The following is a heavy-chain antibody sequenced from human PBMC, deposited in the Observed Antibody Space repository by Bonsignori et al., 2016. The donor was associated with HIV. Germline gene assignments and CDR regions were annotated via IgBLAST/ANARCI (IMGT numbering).Heavy chain of an antibody. Sequence: WIRQPPGKGLEWIGDNYSPSLKSRVTISVDTSKNQFSLKLSSVTAADTAVYYCARSPGGGDYMDVWGKGTTVTVSS. D-gene: IGHD3-16*01. V-gene: IGHV4-34*01. CDR3: ARSPGGGDYMDV. J-gene: IGHJ6*03.